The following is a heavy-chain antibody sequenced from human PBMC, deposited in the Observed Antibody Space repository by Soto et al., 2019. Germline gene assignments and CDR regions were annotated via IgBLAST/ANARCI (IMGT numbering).Heavy chain of an antibody. V-gene: IGHV3-30-3*01. CDR1: GFTFSSYA. CDR3: ARGLYSSSRKKYYFDY. J-gene: IGHJ4*02. Sequence: GGSLRLSCAASGFTFSSYAMHWVRQAPGKGLEWVAVISYDGSNKYYADSVKGRFTISRDNSKNTLYLQMNSLRAEDTAVYYCARGLYSSSRKKYYFDYWGQGTLVTVSS. D-gene: IGHD6-13*01. CDR2: ISYDGSNK.